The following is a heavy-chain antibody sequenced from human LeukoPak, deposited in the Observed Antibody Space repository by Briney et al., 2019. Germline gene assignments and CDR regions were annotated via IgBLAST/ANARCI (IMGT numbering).Heavy chain of an antibody. CDR3: ARVFMTTVTTSYYYGMDV. D-gene: IGHD4-17*01. CDR2: IYFGGST. Sequence: SETLSLTCTVSGRSISSYYWSWIRHPPGKGLEWIGYIYFGGSTNFNPSLKSRVTISVGTSKYKFSLKLSSVTAADTAVYYCARVFMTTVTTSYYYGMDVWGQGTTVTVSS. CDR1: GRSISSYY. V-gene: IGHV4-59*01. J-gene: IGHJ6*02.